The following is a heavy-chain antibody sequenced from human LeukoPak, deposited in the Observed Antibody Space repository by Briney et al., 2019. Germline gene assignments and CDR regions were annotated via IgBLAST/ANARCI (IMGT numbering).Heavy chain of an antibody. V-gene: IGHV1-2*02. J-gene: IGHJ4*02. CDR2: INPNSGGT. CDR3: ARERTLTSCYDY. CDR1: GYTFTGYY. D-gene: IGHD2-15*01. Sequence: ASVKVSCKASGYTFTGYYTHWVRQAPGQGLEWMGWINPNSGGTNYAQKFQGRVTMTRDTSISTAYMELSRLRSDDTAVYYCARERTLTSCYDYWGQGTLVTVSS.